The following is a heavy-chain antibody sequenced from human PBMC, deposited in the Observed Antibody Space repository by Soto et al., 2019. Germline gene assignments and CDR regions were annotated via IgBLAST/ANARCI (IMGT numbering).Heavy chain of an antibody. J-gene: IGHJ4*02. D-gene: IGHD6-25*01. Sequence: SETLSLTCTVSGGSVSSGSYYWSWIRQPPGKGLEWIGYIYYSGSTNYNPSLKSRVTISVDTSKNQFSLKSEDTAVYYCATGGLGMIAGAKGFDYWGRGTLVTVSS. CDR3: ATGGLGMIAGAKGFDY. CDR1: GGSVSSGSYY. V-gene: IGHV4-61*01. CDR2: IYYSGST.